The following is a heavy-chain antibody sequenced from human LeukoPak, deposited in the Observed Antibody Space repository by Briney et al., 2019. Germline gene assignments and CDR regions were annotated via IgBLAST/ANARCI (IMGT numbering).Heavy chain of an antibody. J-gene: IGHJ4*02. V-gene: IGHV3-30*04. CDR3: ARDSGYSSGSFDY. CDR2: ISYDGSNK. Sequence: GGSLRLSCAASGFTFSTYAMSWVRQTPGKGLEWVAVISYDGSNKYYADSVKGRFTISRDNSKNTLYLQMNGLRAEDTAVYYCARDSGYSSGSFDYWGQGTLVTVSS. D-gene: IGHD6-19*01. CDR1: GFTFSTYA.